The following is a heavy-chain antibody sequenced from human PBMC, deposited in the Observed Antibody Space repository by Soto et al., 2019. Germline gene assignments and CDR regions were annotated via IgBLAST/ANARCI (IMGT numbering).Heavy chain of an antibody. CDR3: ARHKGVGAIDY. CDR1: GGSISSSSYY. V-gene: IGHV4-39*01. CDR2: IYYSGST. J-gene: IGHJ4*02. Sequence: PSETLSLTCTVSGGSISSSSYYRGWIRQPPGKGLEWIGSIYYSGSTYYNPSLKSRVTISVDTSKNQFSLKLSSVTAADTAVYYCARHKGVGAIDYWGQGTLVTVSS. D-gene: IGHD1-26*01.